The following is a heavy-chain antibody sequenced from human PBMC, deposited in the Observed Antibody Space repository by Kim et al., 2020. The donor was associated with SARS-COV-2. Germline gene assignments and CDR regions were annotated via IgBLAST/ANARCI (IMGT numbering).Heavy chain of an antibody. J-gene: IGHJ5*02. Sequence: ASVKVSCKTSGYSFISYYMHWVRQAPGQGLEWMGWINPNSGGTNYAQKFQGRVTMTRDTSINSVYMELSRLTSDDTAVYFCVGGDPRNWRQCSGTSCPVRWFDPWGQGTLVTVPS. CDR3: VGGDPRNWRQCSGTSCPVRWFDP. CDR2: INPNSGGT. V-gene: IGHV1-2*02. CDR1: GYSFISYY. D-gene: IGHD2-2*01.